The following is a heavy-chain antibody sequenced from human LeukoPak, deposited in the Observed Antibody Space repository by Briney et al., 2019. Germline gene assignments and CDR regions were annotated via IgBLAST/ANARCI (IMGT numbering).Heavy chain of an antibody. D-gene: IGHD5-24*01. CDR2: IYSGGST. Sequence: GGSLRLSCAASGFTFSSYWMTWVRQAPGKGLEWVSVIYSGGSTYYADSVKGRFTISRDNSKNTLYLQMNSLRAEDTAVYYCARDGRDGYNYKDYWGQGTLVTVSS. CDR3: ARDGRDGYNYKDY. V-gene: IGHV3-53*01. CDR1: GFTFSSYW. J-gene: IGHJ4*02.